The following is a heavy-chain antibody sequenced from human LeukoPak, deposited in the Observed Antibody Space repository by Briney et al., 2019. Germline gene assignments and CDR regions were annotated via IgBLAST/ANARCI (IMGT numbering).Heavy chain of an antibody. CDR1: GYTFTSYG. D-gene: IGHD3-22*01. V-gene: IGHV1-18*04. CDR2: ISAYNGNT. J-gene: IGHJ4*02. CDR3: ARDGPYYYDSSDFIRGDY. Sequence: ASVKVSCKASGYTFTSYGISWVRQAPGQGLEWMGWISAYNGNTNYAQKLQGRVTMTTDTSTSTAYMELRSLRPDDTAVYYCARDGPYYYDSSDFIRGDYWGQGTLVTVSS.